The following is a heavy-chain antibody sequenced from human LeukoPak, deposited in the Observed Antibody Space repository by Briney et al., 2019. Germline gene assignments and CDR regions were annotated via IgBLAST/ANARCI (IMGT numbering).Heavy chain of an antibody. D-gene: IGHD3-10*01. CDR2: IESNGLT. J-gene: IGHJ5*01. CDR3: AKAATYFYGSVPYDWFES. V-gene: IGHV3-74*01. Sequence: QTGGSLKLSCEASGFTFSSYWMHWVRQIPGKGLMWVSRIESNGLTLYADSVRDRFTISRDNGKNTIYLQMNSLRVDDTAIYYCAKAATYFYGSVPYDWFESWGQGTLVTVSS. CDR1: GFTFSSYW.